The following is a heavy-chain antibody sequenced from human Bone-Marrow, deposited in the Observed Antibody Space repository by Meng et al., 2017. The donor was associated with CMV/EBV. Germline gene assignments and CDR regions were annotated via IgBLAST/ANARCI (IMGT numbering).Heavy chain of an antibody. CDR3: ARGGPLYCSGGSCYSGWLDP. D-gene: IGHD2-15*01. CDR2: ISYDGSNK. J-gene: IGHJ5*02. Sequence: GGSLRLSCAASGFTFSSYAMHWVRQAPGKGLEWVAVISYDGSNKYYADSVKGRFTISRDNSKNTLYLQMNSLRAEDTAVYYCARGGPLYCSGGSCYSGWLDPWGQGTLVTVSS. V-gene: IGHV3-30-3*01. CDR1: GFTFSSYA.